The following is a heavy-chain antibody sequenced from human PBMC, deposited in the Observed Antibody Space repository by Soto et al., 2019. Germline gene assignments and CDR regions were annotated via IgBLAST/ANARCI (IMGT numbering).Heavy chain of an antibody. CDR1: GFTFSVYA. CDR3: ASMGVGDWANYYYYYGMDV. J-gene: IGHJ6*02. V-gene: IGHV3-23*01. CDR2: VTANGGST. Sequence: EVQLLESGGGFVKPGGSLRLSCAATGFTFSVYAMTWVRQAPGKGLEWVSAVTANGGSTYSADSVKGRFTISRDNSKNTLFLQMNRVRAEDTAVYYCASMGVGDWANYYYYYGMDVWGQGTTVTVSS. D-gene: IGHD2-21*02.